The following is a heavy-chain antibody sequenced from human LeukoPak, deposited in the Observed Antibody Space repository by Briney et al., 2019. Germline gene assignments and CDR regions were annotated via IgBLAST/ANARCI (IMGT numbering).Heavy chain of an antibody. CDR3: ARGAGHSSGWYSVAFDI. V-gene: IGHV3-23*01. Sequence: GGSLRLSCAASGFTFSSYAMTWVRQAPGKALEWVSAISPGGSSTYYADSVRGRFTISRDNAKNTLYLQMNSLRAEDTAVYYCARGAGHSSGWYSVAFDIWGQGTMVTVSS. D-gene: IGHD6-19*01. CDR1: GFTFSSYA. CDR2: ISPGGSST. J-gene: IGHJ3*02.